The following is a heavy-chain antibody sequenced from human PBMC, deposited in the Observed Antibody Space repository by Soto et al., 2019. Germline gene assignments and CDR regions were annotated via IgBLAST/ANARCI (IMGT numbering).Heavy chain of an antibody. CDR2: ISGSGGST. J-gene: IGHJ4*02. CDR1: GFTFSSYA. CDR3: AKGSLETYYYDSSGYPGTYHQDY. D-gene: IGHD3-22*01. Sequence: GGSLRLSCAASGFTFSSYAMSWVRQAPGKGLEWVSAISGSGGSTYYADSVKGRFTISRDNSKNTLYLQMNSLRAEDTAVYYCAKGSLETYYYDSSGYPGTYHQDYWGQGTLVTVSS. V-gene: IGHV3-23*01.